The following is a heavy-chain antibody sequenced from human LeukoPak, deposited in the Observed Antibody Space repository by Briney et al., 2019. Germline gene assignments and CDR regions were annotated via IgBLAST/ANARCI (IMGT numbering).Heavy chain of an antibody. J-gene: IGHJ6*03. D-gene: IGHD2-8*01. CDR3: ARGGLRVMVYRLYYMDV. CDR2: INPNSGDT. Sequence: ASVKVSCKASGYTFTGYYMHWVRQAPGQGLEWMGWINPNSGDTKYAQKFQGRVTMTRDTSISTAYVELTRLRSDDTAVYYCARGGLRVMVYRLYYMDVWGKGTTVTVSS. V-gene: IGHV1-2*02. CDR1: GYTFTGYY.